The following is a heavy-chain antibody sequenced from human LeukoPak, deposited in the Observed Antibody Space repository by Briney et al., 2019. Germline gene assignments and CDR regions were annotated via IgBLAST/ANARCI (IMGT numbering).Heavy chain of an antibody. CDR1: GGSISSYY. CDR3: ARVSVITQYNGSPDYFAS. CDR2: IYYTGSTNYSPST. Sequence: PSETLSLTCTVSGGSISSYYWSWIRQPPGKGLEWIGYIYYTGSTNYSPSTNYSPSLKGRVTISVDTSKNQFSLKLTSVTAADTAVYYCARVSVITQYNGSPDYFASWGQGTLLTVSS. D-gene: IGHD1-26*01. V-gene: IGHV4-59*12. J-gene: IGHJ4*02.